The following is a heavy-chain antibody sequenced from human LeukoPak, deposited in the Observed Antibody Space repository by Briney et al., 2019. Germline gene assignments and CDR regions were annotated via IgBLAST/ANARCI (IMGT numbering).Heavy chain of an antibody. V-gene: IGHV1-69*05. J-gene: IGHJ6*03. CDR1: GGTFSSYA. D-gene: IGHD3-10*01. CDR3: ARSQTYGSGSYYSYYYYMDV. Sequence: SVKVSCKASGGTFSSYAISWVRQAPGQGLEWMGRIIPIFGTANYAQKFQGRVTITTDESTSTAYMELSSLRSEDTAVYYCARSQTYGSGSYYSYYYYMDVWGKGTTVTVSS. CDR2: IIPIFGTA.